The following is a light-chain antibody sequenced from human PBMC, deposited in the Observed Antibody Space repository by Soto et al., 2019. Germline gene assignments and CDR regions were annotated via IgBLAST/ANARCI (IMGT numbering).Light chain of an antibody. CDR2: RNN. CDR1: SSNIGSNY. Sequence: QSVLTQPPSASGTPGQRVTISCSGSSSNIGSNYVFWYQHLPVTAPKLLIYRNNQRPSGVPDRFSGSKSGTSASLAISGLRSEDENDYYCAAWDDSLSGVVFGGGTKLTVL. J-gene: IGLJ2*01. CDR3: AAWDDSLSGVV. V-gene: IGLV1-47*01.